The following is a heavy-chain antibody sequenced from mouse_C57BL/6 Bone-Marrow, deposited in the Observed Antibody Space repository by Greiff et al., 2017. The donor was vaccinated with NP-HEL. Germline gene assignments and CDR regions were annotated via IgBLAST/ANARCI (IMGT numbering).Heavy chain of an antibody. CDR3: ATITRYFDY. J-gene: IGHJ2*01. CDR2: LSSGSSTI. D-gene: IGHD1-2*01. Sequence: EVKLMESGGGLVKPGGSLKLSCAASGFTFSDYGMHWVRQAPEKGLEWVAYLSSGSSTISYADTVKGRFTISRDNAKNTLFLQMTSLRSEDTAMYYCATITRYFDYWGQGTTLTVSS. V-gene: IGHV5-17*01. CDR1: GFTFSDYG.